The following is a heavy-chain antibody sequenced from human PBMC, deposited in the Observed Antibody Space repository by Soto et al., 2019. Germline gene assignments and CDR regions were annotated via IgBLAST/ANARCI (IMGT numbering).Heavy chain of an antibody. CDR2: ISYDGSNK. J-gene: IGHJ4*02. V-gene: IGHV3-30*18. CDR1: GFTFSSYG. Sequence: GGALSLSCAAYGFTFSSYGMHWVRQAPGKGLEWVAVISYDGSNKYYADSVKGRFTISRDNSENTLYLQMNSLRAEDTAVYYCAKEKYYYDSSGYPYYFHYWGQGTLVTVSS. CDR3: AKEKYYYDSSGYPYYFHY. D-gene: IGHD3-22*01.